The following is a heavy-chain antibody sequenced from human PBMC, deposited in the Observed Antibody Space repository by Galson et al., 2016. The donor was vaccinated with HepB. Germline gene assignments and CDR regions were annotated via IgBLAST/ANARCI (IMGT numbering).Heavy chain of an antibody. CDR2: ISGSGSGT. CDR3: ARVSRPGISAPRYGMDV. CDR1: GFTFSDYA. D-gene: IGHD6-13*01. J-gene: IGHJ6*04. Sequence: SLRLSCAASGFTFSDYAMTWVRQAPGKGLEWVSSISGSGSGTYIGDSVKGRFAVSRDNSKNTLFLHMKNLRAEDTALYYCARVSRPGISAPRYGMDVWGRGTTVT. V-gene: IGHV3-23*01.